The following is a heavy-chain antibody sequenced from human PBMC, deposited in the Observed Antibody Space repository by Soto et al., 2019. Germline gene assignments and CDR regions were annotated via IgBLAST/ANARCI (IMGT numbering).Heavy chain of an antibody. Sequence: QVQLQESGPGLVKPSGTLSLTCTVSGDSMSSSNWWNWVRQTPGKGLQWIGESHQSGRTNYNPSLKSRFTISVDKSKNRFSLNLKSVTAADTAVYYCARSEATVLDSWGQGTLVTVSS. CDR2: SHQSGRT. CDR1: GDSMSSSNW. J-gene: IGHJ4*02. D-gene: IGHD4-17*01. V-gene: IGHV4-4*02. CDR3: ARSEATVLDS.